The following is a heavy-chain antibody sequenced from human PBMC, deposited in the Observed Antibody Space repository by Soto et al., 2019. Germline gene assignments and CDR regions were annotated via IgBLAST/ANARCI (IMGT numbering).Heavy chain of an antibody. CDR3: ARGGGYYEYGFGGPDY. CDR1: GYTFTSYD. Sequence: QVQLVQSGAEVKKPGASVKVSCKASGYTFTSYDIHWVRQATGQGLEWMGWMNPNSENSGLVDQFQDRVTLTSDTSRSTAYMELSSLKSEDTAVYYCARGGGYYEYGFGGPDYWGQGTLVTVSS. CDR2: MNPNSENS. D-gene: IGHD3-16*01. J-gene: IGHJ4*02. V-gene: IGHV1-8*01.